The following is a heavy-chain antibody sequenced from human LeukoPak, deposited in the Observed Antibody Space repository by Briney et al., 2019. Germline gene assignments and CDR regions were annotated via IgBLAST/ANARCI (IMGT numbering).Heavy chain of an antibody. CDR2: ISGSGGST. V-gene: IGHV3-23*01. CDR1: GFTFSSYA. D-gene: IGHD1-26*01. CDR3: ARDLNSGSYSSDAFDI. Sequence: PGGSLRLSCAASGFTFSSYAMSWVRQAPGKGLEWVSAISGSGGSTYYADSVKGRFTISRDNAKNTLYLQMNSVRVGDTAVYFCARDLNSGSYSSDAFDIGGQGTMVTVSS. J-gene: IGHJ3*02.